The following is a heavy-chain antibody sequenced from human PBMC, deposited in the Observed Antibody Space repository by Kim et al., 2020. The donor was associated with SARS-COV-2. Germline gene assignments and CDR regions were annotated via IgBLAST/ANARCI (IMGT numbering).Heavy chain of an antibody. CDR1: GFTFSDYY. CDR3: ARFYYYDSSGFYLNWYFDL. CDR2: ISSSTSNT. J-gene: IGHJ2*01. Sequence: GSLRLSCAASGFTFSDYYMSWIRQAPGKGLECLSYISSSTSNTNYADSVKGRFTISRDNAKNSLYLQMNSLRAEDTAVYYCARFYYYDSSGFYLNWYFDLWGRGTLVTVSS. D-gene: IGHD3-22*01. V-gene: IGHV3-11*03.